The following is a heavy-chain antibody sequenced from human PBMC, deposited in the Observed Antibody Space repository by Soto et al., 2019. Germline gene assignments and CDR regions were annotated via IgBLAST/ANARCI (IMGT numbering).Heavy chain of an antibody. Sequence: PGGSLRLSCAAPGFTFSSYWMHWVRQAPGKGLVWVSRINSDGSSTSYADSVKGRFTISRDNAKNTLYLQMNSLRAEDTAVYYCARDRAPNWNDNYFDYWCQGTLVTVSS. CDR1: GFTFSSYW. J-gene: IGHJ4*02. D-gene: IGHD1-1*01. CDR3: ARDRAPNWNDNYFDY. CDR2: INSDGSST. V-gene: IGHV3-74*01.